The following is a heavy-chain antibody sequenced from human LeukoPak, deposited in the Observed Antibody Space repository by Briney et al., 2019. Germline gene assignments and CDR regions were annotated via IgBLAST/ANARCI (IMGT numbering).Heavy chain of an antibody. J-gene: IGHJ6*03. D-gene: IGHD2-2*01. Sequence: ASVKVSCKASGYTFTGYYMHWVRQAPGQGLEWMGWINLNSGGTNYAQKFQGRVTMTRDTSISTAYMELSRLRSDDTAVYYCARAGGCSSTSCLPYYYYYYYMDVWGKGTTVTVSS. CDR2: INLNSGGT. CDR1: GYTFTGYY. CDR3: ARAGGCSSTSCLPYYYYYYYMDV. V-gene: IGHV1-2*02.